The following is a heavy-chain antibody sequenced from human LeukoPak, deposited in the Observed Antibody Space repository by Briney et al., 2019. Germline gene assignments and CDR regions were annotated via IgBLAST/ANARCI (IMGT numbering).Heavy chain of an antibody. D-gene: IGHD6-19*01. V-gene: IGHV4-59*01. CDR1: AGSISSYY. CDR3: AREITSSGWYYFDY. J-gene: IGHJ4*02. Sequence: SETLSLTCTVSAGSISSYYWSWIRQPPGKGLEWIGYIYYSGSTNYNPSLKSRVTISVDTSKNQFSLKLSSVTAADTAVYYCAREITSSGWYYFDYWGQGTLVTVSS. CDR2: IYYSGST.